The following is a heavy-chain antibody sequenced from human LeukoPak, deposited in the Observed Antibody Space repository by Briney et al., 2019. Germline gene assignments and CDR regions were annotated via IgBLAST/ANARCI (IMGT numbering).Heavy chain of an antibody. J-gene: IGHJ5*02. Sequence: GGSLRLSCAASGFTFSSYAMHWVRQAPGKGLEWVAVISYDGCNKYYADSVKGRFTISRDNSKNTLYLQMNSLRAEDTAVYYCARVSRIQLWVNRNQYNWFDPWGQGTLVTVSS. V-gene: IGHV3-30*04. CDR3: ARVSRIQLWVNRNQYNWFDP. CDR2: ISYDGCNK. CDR1: GFTFSSYA. D-gene: IGHD5-18*01.